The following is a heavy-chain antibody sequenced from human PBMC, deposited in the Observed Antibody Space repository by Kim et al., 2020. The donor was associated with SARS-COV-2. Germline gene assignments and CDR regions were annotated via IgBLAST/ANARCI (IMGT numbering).Heavy chain of an antibody. CDR3: ARVPVRANSVWGDNGMDV. J-gene: IGHJ6*02. CDR2: IGYSDKYT. V-gene: IGHV3-23*01. CDR1: GFTFSIYA. D-gene: IGHD2-8*01. Sequence: GGSLRLSCAASGFTFSIYAMTWVRQAPGKGLEWVSGIGYSDKYTYYADSAKGRFTISRDDSRHVLFLQMDSLRPEDTALYYCARVPVRANSVWGDNGMDVWGQGTTVIVSS.